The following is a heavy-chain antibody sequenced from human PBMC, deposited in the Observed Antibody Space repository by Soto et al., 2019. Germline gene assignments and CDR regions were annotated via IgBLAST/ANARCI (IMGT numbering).Heavy chain of an antibody. J-gene: IGHJ6*02. CDR1: GGTFSSYA. V-gene: IGHV1-69*01. CDR2: IIPTFGTA. Sequence: QVQLVQSGGEVKKPGSSVKVSCKASGGTFSSYAISWVRQAPGQGLEWMGGIIPTFGTANYAQKFQGRVTITADESTSTAYMELSSLRSEDTAVYYCARERVDSSWLNYYYYCGMDVWGQGTTVTVSS. CDR3: ARERVDSSWLNYYYYCGMDV. D-gene: IGHD6-13*01.